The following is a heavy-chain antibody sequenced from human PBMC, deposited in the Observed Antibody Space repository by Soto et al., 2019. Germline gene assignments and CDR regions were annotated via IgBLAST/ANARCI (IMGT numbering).Heavy chain of an antibody. V-gene: IGHV1-58*02. D-gene: IGHD3-3*01. CDR1: GFTFTSSA. CDR3: ARGGFGYSERIAAFDI. J-gene: IGHJ3*02. CDR2: IVVGSDNT. Sequence: SVKVSCKTSGFTFTSSAIQWVRQARGQRLEWIGWIVVGSDNTNYAQKFQERVTITRDLSTNTIYMDLSGLRSEDTAVYYCARGGFGYSERIAAFDIWGQGTMVTVSS.